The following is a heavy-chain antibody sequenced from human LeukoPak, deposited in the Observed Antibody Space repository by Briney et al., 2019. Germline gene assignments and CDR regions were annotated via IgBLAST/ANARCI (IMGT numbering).Heavy chain of an antibody. Sequence: GGSLRLSCAASGFTFRNYTVHCVRQAPVKGLEWVAVISFNGSDTFYTDSVEGRFTVSRDNSKNTVYLQMSSLRADDTAVYYCERASVITWELPLEGAFDIWGHGTMVIVSS. J-gene: IGHJ3*02. CDR2: ISFNGSDT. D-gene: IGHD1-26*01. CDR3: ERASVITWELPLEGAFDI. V-gene: IGHV3-30*04. CDR1: GFTFRNYT.